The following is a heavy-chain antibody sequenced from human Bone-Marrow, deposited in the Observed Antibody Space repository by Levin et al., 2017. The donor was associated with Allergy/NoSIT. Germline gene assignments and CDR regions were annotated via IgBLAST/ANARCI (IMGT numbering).Heavy chain of an antibody. CDR1: TFIFSSNW. CDR2: INSDGSTT. J-gene: IGHJ4*02. Sequence: GESLKISCAASTFIFSSNWMHWVRQAPGKGLVWVSRINSDGSTTNYADSVRGRFTISRDIAKNTLYLQMNSLRADDTAVYYCIAHNGGWHWGQGTLVTVSS. CDR3: IAHNGGWH. D-gene: IGHD4-23*01. V-gene: IGHV3-74*01.